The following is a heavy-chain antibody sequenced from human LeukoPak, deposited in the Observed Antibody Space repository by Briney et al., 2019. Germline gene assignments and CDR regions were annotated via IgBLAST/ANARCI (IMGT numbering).Heavy chain of an antibody. V-gene: IGHV4-34*01. CDR3: ARGRDYVWGSYRLGDGVFDY. CDR1: GVSFSGYY. D-gene: IGHD3-16*02. Sequence: SETLSFTCAVYGVSFSGYYWSWIRQPPGKGLEWIGEINHSGSTNYNPSLKSRVTISVDTSKNQFSLKLSSVTAADTAVHYCARGRDYVWGSYRLGDGVFDYWGQGTLVTVSS. CDR2: INHSGST. J-gene: IGHJ4*02.